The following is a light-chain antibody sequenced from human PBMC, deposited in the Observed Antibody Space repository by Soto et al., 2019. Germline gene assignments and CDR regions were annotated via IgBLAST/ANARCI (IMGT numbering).Light chain of an antibody. CDR1: QSVSNY. CDR3: QLRSNWPPLYT. Sequence: EIVLTQSPATLSLSPGERATLSCRASQSVSNYLAWYQQKPGQAPRLLISDASNRATGIPARFSGSGSGTDFTLTISSLEPEAFAVYYCQLRSNWPPLYTFGQGTKLDI. CDR2: DAS. J-gene: IGKJ2*01. V-gene: IGKV3-11*01.